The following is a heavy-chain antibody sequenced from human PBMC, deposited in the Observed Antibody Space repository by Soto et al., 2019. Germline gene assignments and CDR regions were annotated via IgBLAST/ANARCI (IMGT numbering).Heavy chain of an antibody. CDR2: IFPMFDAP. V-gene: IGHV1-69*01. Sequence: QVQLVQSGPEMKKPGSAVKVSCKASRGTFNTYAMNWVRQVPGQGLEWMGGIFPMFDAPKYAQKFQGRVTITLHESSTTAYMDLTSLRFDDTAVYYCARSVGSGGVIGGFDYWGQGTLVSV. CDR1: RGTFNTYA. D-gene: IGHD3-16*02. J-gene: IGHJ4*02. CDR3: ARSVGSGGVIGGFDY.